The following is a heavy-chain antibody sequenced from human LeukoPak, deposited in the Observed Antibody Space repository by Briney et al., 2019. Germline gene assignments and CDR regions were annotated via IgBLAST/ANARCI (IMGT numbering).Heavy chain of an antibody. D-gene: IGHD1-26*01. CDR2: ISSSSSYI. CDR3: ARVGWELAYFDY. Sequence: GGSLRLSCAASGFTFSSYSMNWVRQAPGKGLEWVSSISSSSSYIYYADSVKGRFTISRDNAKDSLYLQMNSLRAEDTAVYYCARVGWELAYFDYWGQGTLVTVSS. CDR1: GFTFSSYS. V-gene: IGHV3-21*01. J-gene: IGHJ4*02.